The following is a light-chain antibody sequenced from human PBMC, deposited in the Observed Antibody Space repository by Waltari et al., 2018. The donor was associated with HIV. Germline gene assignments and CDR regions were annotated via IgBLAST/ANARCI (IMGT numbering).Light chain of an antibody. V-gene: IGKV1-33*01. J-gene: IGKJ4*01. CDR1: QDISNY. CDR2: DAS. CDR3: QQYDNVPPT. Sequence: DIQMTQSPSSLSASVGDRVTITCQASQDISNYLNWYQQKPGKAPKLLIFDASNLETGVPSRLSGSGSGTDFTFTINSLQPEDIATYYCQQYDNVPPTFGGGTKVEIK.